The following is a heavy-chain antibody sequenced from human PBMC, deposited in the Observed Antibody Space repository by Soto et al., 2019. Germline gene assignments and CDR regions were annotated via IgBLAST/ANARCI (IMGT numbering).Heavy chain of an antibody. D-gene: IGHD3-16*01. CDR3: ARAWGGYLDF. Sequence: QVQLQESGPGLVKPSQTLSLTCTVSGGSISSGGYYWSWIRQHPGKGLEWIGYIYYSESTYYNPSLXRXVXLXLDTSKHHFSLKLSSVTAADPDVYYGARAWGGYLDFWGQGTLVPVSS. V-gene: IGHV4-31*03. CDR1: GGSISSGGYY. CDR2: IYYSEST. J-gene: IGHJ4*02.